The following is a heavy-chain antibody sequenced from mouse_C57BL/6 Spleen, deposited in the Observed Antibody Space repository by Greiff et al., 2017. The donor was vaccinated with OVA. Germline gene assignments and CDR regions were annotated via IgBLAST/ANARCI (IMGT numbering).Heavy chain of an antibody. CDR2: ISSGSSTI. CDR3: ARRWTYYFDY. V-gene: IGHV5-17*01. Sequence: EVKLVESGGGLVKPGGSLKLSCAASGFTFSDYGMHWVRQAPEKGLEWVAYISSGSSTIYYADTVKGRFTISRDNTKNTLFLQMTRLRSDDTAMYYCARRWTYYFDYWGQGTTLTVSS. CDR1: GFTFSDYG. J-gene: IGHJ2*01.